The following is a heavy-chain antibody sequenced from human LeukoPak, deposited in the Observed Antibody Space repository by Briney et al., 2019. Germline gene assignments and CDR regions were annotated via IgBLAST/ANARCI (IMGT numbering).Heavy chain of an antibody. CDR3: ARFQYYYDSSGYHFDY. Sequence: PSETLSLTCTVSGGSISSYYWSWIRQPPGKGLEWIGYIYYSGSTNYNPSLKSRVTISVDTSKNQFSLKLSSVTAADTAVYYCARFQYYYDSSGYHFDYWGQGTLVTVSS. V-gene: IGHV4-59*01. D-gene: IGHD3-22*01. CDR2: IYYSGST. J-gene: IGHJ4*02. CDR1: GGSISSYY.